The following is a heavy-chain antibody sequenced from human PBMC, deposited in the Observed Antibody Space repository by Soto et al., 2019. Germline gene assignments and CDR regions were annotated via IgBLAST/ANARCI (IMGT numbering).Heavy chain of an antibody. Sequence: QVQLVQSGAEVKKPGASVKVSCKASGYTFTSYYMHWVRQAPGQGLEWMGIINPSGGSTSYAQKFQGRVTMTRDTSTSTVYMELSSLRSEDTAVYYCARDRCSSTSCRRWDYWGQGTLVTVAS. D-gene: IGHD2-2*01. CDR2: INPSGGST. CDR3: ARDRCSSTSCRRWDY. V-gene: IGHV1-46*01. CDR1: GYTFTSYY. J-gene: IGHJ4*02.